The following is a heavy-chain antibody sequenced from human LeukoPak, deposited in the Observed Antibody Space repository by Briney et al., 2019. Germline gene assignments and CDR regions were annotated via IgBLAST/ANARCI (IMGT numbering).Heavy chain of an antibody. CDR2: INPNSGGT. J-gene: IGHJ6*02. CDR3: ARGRIAAAGFYYYHYGMDV. Sequence: ASVKVSCKASGYTVTGYYMHWVRQAPGQGLEWMGWINPNSGGTNYAQKFQGRVTMTRDTSISTAYMELSRLRSDDTAVYYCARGRIAAAGFYYYHYGMDVWGQGTTVTVSS. D-gene: IGHD6-13*01. CDR1: GYTVTGYY. V-gene: IGHV1-2*02.